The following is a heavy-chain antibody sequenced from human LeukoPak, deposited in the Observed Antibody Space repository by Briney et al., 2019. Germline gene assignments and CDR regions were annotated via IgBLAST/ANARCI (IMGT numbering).Heavy chain of an antibody. D-gene: IGHD1-26*01. Sequence: GGSLKISCKGSGYSFTSYWIGWVRQMPGKGLEWMGIIYPGDSDTRYSPSFQGQVTISADKSISTAYLQWSSLKASDTAMYYCARTGYSGSYYGGAFDTWGQGTMVTVSS. CDR3: ARTGYSGSYYGGAFDT. J-gene: IGHJ3*02. CDR2: IYPGDSDT. CDR1: GYSFTSYW. V-gene: IGHV5-51*01.